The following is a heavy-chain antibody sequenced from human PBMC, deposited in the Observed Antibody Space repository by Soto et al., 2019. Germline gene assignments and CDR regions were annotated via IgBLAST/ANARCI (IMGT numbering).Heavy chain of an antibody. CDR2: IYPGDSDT. Sequence: PGSSLNLSCKGSGYSFTSYWISWVRQMPGKGLEWMGIIYPGDSDTKYNPSFQGQVTISADKSITTTYLQWSSLKASDTAIYYCAASIFYYGMDVWGQGTTVTVS. V-gene: IGHV5-51*01. CDR1: GYSFTSYW. CDR3: AASIFYYGMDV. J-gene: IGHJ6*02.